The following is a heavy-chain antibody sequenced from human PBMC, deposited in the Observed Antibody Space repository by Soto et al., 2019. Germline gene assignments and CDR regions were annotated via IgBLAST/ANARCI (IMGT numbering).Heavy chain of an antibody. D-gene: IGHD6-19*01. CDR1: GYTFTSYH. CDR3: ARVLIDSNGWYNRDY. J-gene: IGHJ4*02. Sequence: ASVKVSCKTSGYTFTSYHLHWVRQAPGEGLEWMGSINPSGGSTRYAQKFESRVTMTSDTSTSTVYMELGSLRSEDTAVYYCARVLIDSNGWYNRDYWGQGALVTVSS. V-gene: IGHV1-46*01. CDR2: INPSGGST.